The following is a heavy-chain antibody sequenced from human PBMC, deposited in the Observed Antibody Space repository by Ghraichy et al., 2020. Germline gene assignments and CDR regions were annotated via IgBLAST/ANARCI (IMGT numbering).Heavy chain of an antibody. Sequence: SETLSLTCAVSGGSISSGDYYGSWVRQTPGKGLEWICYVSSSGTTCTNPSLAGRHSISVDTYTDKFSLKVTFVTVADTAVYYCARGSCRGGSCSVFDSWGQGALVIVSS. CDR1: GGSISSGDYY. V-gene: IGHV4-30-4*01. J-gene: IGHJ4*02. CDR2: VSSSGTT. CDR3: ARGSCRGGSCSVFDS. D-gene: IGHD2-15*01.